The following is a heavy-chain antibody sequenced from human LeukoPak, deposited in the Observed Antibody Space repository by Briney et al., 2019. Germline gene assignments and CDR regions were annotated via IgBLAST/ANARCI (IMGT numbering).Heavy chain of an antibody. V-gene: IGHV1-2*02. CDR1: GYSFTDYY. Sequence: ASVKVSCKTSGYSFTDYYIHWVRQAPRQGLEWMGWINTKSGRTSSARKFQGRVTMTRDPSITTVYMDMAWLTSDDTAIYFCARADFIDAGPYLIGPWGQGTLVTVSS. J-gene: IGHJ5*02. D-gene: IGHD3-3*01. CDR2: INTKSGRT. CDR3: ARADFIDAGPYLIGP.